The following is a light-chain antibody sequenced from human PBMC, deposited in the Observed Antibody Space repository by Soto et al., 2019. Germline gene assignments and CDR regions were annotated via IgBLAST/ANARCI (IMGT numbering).Light chain of an antibody. CDR3: RQRSNWPRPFT. V-gene: IGKV3-11*01. CDR1: QSVSSY. CDR2: DAS. Sequence: EIVLTQSPATLSLSPGERATLSCRASQSVSSYLAWYQQKPGQAPRLLIYDASNRATGIPARFSGSGSGTDFTLTISSLEPEDFAVYYCRQRSNWPRPFTFGPGTKVDIK. J-gene: IGKJ3*01.